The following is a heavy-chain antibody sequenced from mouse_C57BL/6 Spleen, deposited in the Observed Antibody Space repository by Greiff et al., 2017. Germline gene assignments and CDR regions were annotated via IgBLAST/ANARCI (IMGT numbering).Heavy chain of an antibody. CDR2: IYPGDGDT. D-gene: IGHD2-4*01. J-gene: IGHJ2*01. Sequence: QVQLKESGPELVKPGASVKISCKASGYAFSSSWMNWVKQRPGKGLEWIGRIYPGDGDTNYNGKFKGKATLTADKSSSTAYMQLSSLTSEDSAVYFCARSYYDYLYDIDYWGQGTTLTVSS. V-gene: IGHV1-82*01. CDR1: GYAFSSSW. CDR3: ARSYYDYLYDIDY.